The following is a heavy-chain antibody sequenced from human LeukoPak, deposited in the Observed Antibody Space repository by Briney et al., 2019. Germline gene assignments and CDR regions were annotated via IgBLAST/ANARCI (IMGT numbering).Heavy chain of an antibody. D-gene: IGHD3-3*01. CDR1: GYTFTGYY. CDR3: ASAHDFWSGYSRNWFDP. V-gene: IGHV1-2*02. Sequence: ASVKVSCKASGYTFTGYYMFWVRQAPGQGLEWMGWINPNSGGTNYAQKFQGRVTMTRDTSISTAYMELSRLRSDDTAVYYCASAHDFWSGYSRNWFDPWGQGTLVTVSS. CDR2: INPNSGGT. J-gene: IGHJ5*02.